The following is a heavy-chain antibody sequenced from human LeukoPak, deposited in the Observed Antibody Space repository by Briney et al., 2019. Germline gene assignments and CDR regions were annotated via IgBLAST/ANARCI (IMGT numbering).Heavy chain of an antibody. CDR3: ARESVQQLSP. D-gene: IGHD6-13*01. J-gene: IGHJ5*02. V-gene: IGHV3-48*01. Sequence: GGPLRLSCAASGFTFSTYSMKWVRQAPGKGLEWISYISSSSTAIYYADSVKGRFTISRDNAKSSLYLQMNSLRAEDTAVYYCARESVQQLSPWGQGALVTVSS. CDR1: GFTFSTYS. CDR2: ISSSSTAI.